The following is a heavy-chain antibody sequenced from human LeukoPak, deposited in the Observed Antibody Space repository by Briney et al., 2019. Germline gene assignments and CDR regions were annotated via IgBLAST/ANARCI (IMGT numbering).Heavy chain of an antibody. CDR3: AKGGDYDVLTGYYVSDY. CDR1: GFTFSSYS. CDR2: ISSSSSYI. V-gene: IGHV3-21*04. J-gene: IGHJ4*02. D-gene: IGHD3-9*01. Sequence: GGSLRLSCAASGFTFSSYSMNWVRQAPGKGLEWVSSISSSSSYIYYADSVKGRFTISRDNSKNTVFLQMNSLRAEDTAVYYCAKGGDYDVLTGYYVSDYWGQGTLVTVSS.